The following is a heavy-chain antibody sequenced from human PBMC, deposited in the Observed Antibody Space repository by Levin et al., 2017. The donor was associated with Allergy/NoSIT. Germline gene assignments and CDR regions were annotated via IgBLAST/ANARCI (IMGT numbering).Heavy chain of an antibody. D-gene: IGHD6-13*01. Sequence: GGSLRLSCAASGFTFSSYAMHWVRQAPGKGLEWVAVISYDGSNKYYADSVKGRFTISRDNSKNTLYLQMNSLRAEDTAVYYCARGDSSSWYGGGFDYWGQGTLVTVSS. V-gene: IGHV3-30-3*01. J-gene: IGHJ4*02. CDR1: GFTFSSYA. CDR2: ISYDGSNK. CDR3: ARGDSSSWYGGGFDY.